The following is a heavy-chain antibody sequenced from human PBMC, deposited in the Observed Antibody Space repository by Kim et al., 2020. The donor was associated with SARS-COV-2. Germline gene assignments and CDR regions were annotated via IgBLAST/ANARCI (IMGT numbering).Heavy chain of an antibody. CDR3: ARDICGGSCYSPDYYGMDA. Sequence: SETLSLTCTVSGGSISSYYWNWIRQPAGKGLEWIGRIYTSGSTNYNPSLKSRVTMSVDTSKNQFSLKLSSVTAADTAVYYCARDICGGSCYSPDYYGMDAWGQGTTVPVSS. V-gene: IGHV4-4*07. CDR1: GGSISSYY. CDR2: IYTSGST. D-gene: IGHD2-15*01. J-gene: IGHJ6*02.